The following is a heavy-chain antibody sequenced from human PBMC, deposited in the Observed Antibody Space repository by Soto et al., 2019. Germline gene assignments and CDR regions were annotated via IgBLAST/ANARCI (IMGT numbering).Heavy chain of an antibody. CDR2: IWYDGSNK. Sequence: PGGSLRLSCAASGFTFSSYGMHWVRQAPGKGLEWVAVIWYDGSNKYYADSVKGRFTISRDNSKNTLYLQMNSLRAEDTAVYYCARDLYYDSRHRSVRYYYGMDVWGQGTTVTVSS. CDR3: ARDLYYDSRHRSVRYYYGMDV. J-gene: IGHJ6*02. CDR1: GFTFSSYG. D-gene: IGHD3-22*01. V-gene: IGHV3-33*01.